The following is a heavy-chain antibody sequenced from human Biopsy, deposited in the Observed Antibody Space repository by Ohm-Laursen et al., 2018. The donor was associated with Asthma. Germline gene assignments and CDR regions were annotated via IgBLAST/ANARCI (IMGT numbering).Heavy chain of an antibody. CDR2: LIPVLGTP. D-gene: IGHD5-12*01. CDR1: GDSFSNYA. V-gene: IGHV1-69*13. Sequence: VKISCKASGDSFSNYAISWVRQAPGQGLEWMGGLIPVLGTPDHAQMFEGRVTITADESTSTAYMELSSLSSEDTAVYYCARGYSGSDRIVYYHSGLEVWGQGTAVTVSS. J-gene: IGHJ6*02. CDR3: ARGYSGSDRIVYYHSGLEV.